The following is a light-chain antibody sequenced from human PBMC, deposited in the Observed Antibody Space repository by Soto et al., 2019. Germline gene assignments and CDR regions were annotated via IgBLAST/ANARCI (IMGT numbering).Light chain of an antibody. V-gene: IGLV2-14*03. CDR3: SSYTLTATL. J-gene: IGLJ2*01. CDR1: SSDFGLYNY. Sequence: QSALTQPASVSGSPGQSITISCTGSSSDFGLYNYVSWYQQHPGKAPKLVISDVTNRPSGVSDRFSGSKSGNTASLTISGLQAEDEADYYCSSYTLTATLFGGGTKLTVL. CDR2: DVT.